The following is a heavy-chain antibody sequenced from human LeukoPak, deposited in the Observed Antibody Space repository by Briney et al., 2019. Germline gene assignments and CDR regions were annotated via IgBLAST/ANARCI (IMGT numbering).Heavy chain of an antibody. CDR3: AKSALGDFWSGWY. CDR2: INPNSGGT. CDR1: GYSFTGYY. Sequence: ASVKVSCKASGYSFTGYYMHWVRQAPGQGLEWMGWINPNSGGTNYAQKFQGRVTVTRGTSINTAYMELSRLRSDDTAVYYCAKSALGDFWSGWYWGQGTLVTVSS. D-gene: IGHD3-3*01. J-gene: IGHJ4*02. V-gene: IGHV1-2*02.